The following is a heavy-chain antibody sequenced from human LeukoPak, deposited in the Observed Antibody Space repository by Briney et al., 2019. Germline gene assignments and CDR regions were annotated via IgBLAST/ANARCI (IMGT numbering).Heavy chain of an antibody. CDR1: GGTFSSYA. CDR3: AGHSGNYGYYYYMGV. Sequence: ASVKVSCKASGGTFSSYAISWVRQAPGQGLEWMGGIIPIFGTANYAQKFQGRVTITADESTSTAYMELSSLRSEDTAVYYCAGHSGNYGYYYYMGVWGKGTTVTISS. V-gene: IGHV1-69*13. CDR2: IIPIFGTA. D-gene: IGHD1-26*01. J-gene: IGHJ6*03.